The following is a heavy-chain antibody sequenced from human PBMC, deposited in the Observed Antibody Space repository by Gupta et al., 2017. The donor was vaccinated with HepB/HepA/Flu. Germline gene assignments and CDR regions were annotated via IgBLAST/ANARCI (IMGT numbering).Heavy chain of an antibody. CDR1: GDSVSSNSAA. D-gene: IGHD7-27*01. CDR3: ARTSRAGERKDSDAFDI. CDR2: TYYRSKWYN. J-gene: IGHJ3*02. V-gene: IGHV6-1*01. Sequence: QVQLQQSGPGLVKPSQTLSLTCAISGDSVSSNSAAWNWIRQSPSRGLEWLGRTYYRSKWYNDYAVSVKRRITINPDTSKNQFSLQMNSVTPEDTAVYYCARTSRAGERKDSDAFDIGGQGTMVTVSS.